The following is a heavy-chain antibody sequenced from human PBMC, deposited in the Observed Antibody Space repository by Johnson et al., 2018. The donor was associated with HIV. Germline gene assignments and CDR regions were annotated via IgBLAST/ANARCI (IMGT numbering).Heavy chain of an antibody. J-gene: IGHJ3*01. V-gene: IGHV3-30-3*01. CDR1: GFTFSSYA. CDR2: ISYDGSNK. CDR3: TRDRYGVGVS. D-gene: IGHD4-17*01. Sequence: QVQLVESGGGVVQPGRSLRLSCAASGFTFSSYAMHWVRQAPGKGLEWVAVISYDGSNKYYADSVKGRFTISRDNSKNTLYLQMNSLRAEDTAVYYCTRDRYGVGVSWGQGTMVTVSS.